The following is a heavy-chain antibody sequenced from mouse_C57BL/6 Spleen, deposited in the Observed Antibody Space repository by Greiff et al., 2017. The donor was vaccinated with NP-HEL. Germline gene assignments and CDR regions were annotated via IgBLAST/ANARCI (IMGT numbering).Heavy chain of an antibody. CDR3: ARFSAYYSNYDFDY. CDR1: GFTFSDYG. J-gene: IGHJ2*01. V-gene: IGHV5-17*01. Sequence: EVQRVESGGGLVKPGGSLKLSCAASGFTFSDYGMHWVRQAPEKGLEWVAYISSGSSTIYYADTVKGRFTISRDNAKNTLFLQMTSLRSEDTAMYYCARFSAYYSNYDFDYWGQGTTLTVSS. CDR2: ISSGSSTI. D-gene: IGHD2-5*01.